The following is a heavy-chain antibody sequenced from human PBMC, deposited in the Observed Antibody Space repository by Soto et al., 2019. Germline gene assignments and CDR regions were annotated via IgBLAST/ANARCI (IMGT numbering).Heavy chain of an antibody. V-gene: IGHV3-33*01. D-gene: IGHD5-12*01. Sequence: QVQLVESGGGVVQPGRSLRLSCAASGFTFSSYGMHWVRQAPGKGLEWVAVIWYDGSNKYYADSVKGRLTISRDNSKNTLYLQMNSLRAEDTAVYYCARDNSGYANFDYWGQGTLVTVSS. J-gene: IGHJ4*02. CDR2: IWYDGSNK. CDR3: ARDNSGYANFDY. CDR1: GFTFSSYG.